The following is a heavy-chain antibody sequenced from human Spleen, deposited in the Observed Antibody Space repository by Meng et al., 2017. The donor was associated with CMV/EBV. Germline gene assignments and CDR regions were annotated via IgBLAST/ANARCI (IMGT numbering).Heavy chain of an antibody. D-gene: IGHD2-2*01. Sequence: ASVKVSCKVSGYSLIESSIHWVRQAPGKGLEWMGGLDPENGETMYAQKFQGRVAMTEDTSTDTAYMELSGLRSEDTAVYYCARLGVSVPAVPDYWGQGTLVTVSS. CDR2: LDPENGET. J-gene: IGHJ4*02. V-gene: IGHV1-24*01. CDR3: ARLGVSVPAVPDY. CDR1: GYSLIESS.